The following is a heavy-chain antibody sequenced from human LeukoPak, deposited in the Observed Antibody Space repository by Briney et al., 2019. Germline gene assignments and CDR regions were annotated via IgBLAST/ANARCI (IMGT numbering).Heavy chain of an antibody. CDR2: IYPGDSDT. V-gene: IGHV5-51*01. CDR3: ARQGWELLRNYYYYGMDV. Sequence: TGESLKISCKGSEYRFTSYWIGWVRQMPGKGLEWMGIIYPGDSDTRYSPSFQGQVTISADKSISTAYLQWSSLKASDTAMYYCARQGWELLRNYYYYGMDVWGQGTTVTVSS. CDR1: EYRFTSYW. D-gene: IGHD1-26*01. J-gene: IGHJ6*02.